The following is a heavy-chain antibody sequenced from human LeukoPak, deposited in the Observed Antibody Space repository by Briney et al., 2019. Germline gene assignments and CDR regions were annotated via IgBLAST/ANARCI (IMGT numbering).Heavy chain of an antibody. D-gene: IGHD4-17*01. V-gene: IGHV4-61*02. CDR1: GGSISSGSYY. J-gene: IGHJ4*02. Sequence: SETLSLTCTVSGGSISSGSYYWSWIRQPAGKGLEWIGRIYTSGSTNYNPSLKSRVTISVDTSKNQFSLKLSSVTAADTAVYYCARARYGEGDYWGQGTLVTVSS. CDR2: IYTSGST. CDR3: ARARYGEGDY.